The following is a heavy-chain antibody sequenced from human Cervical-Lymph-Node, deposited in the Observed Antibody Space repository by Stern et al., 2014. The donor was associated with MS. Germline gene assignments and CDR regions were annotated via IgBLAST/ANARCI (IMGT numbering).Heavy chain of an antibody. Sequence: EVHLVASGGGLVQPGGSLRLSCAASGFTFSSYWMNWVRQAPGKGLEWVANIKEDGSETYYDDSVKGRFTISRYNGKNSLYLQMNSLRAEDTAVYYCARGSDTWSQGTLVTVS. D-gene: IGHD2-15*01. V-gene: IGHV3-7*01. CDR1: GFTFSSYW. CDR2: IKEDGSET. J-gene: IGHJ5*02. CDR3: ARGSDT.